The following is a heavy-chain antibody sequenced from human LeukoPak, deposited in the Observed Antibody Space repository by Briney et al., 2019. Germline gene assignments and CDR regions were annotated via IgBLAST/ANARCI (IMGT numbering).Heavy chain of an antibody. CDR2: ISGSGGIT. CDR3: AKNSTVAFDY. Sequence: PGGSLRLSCPASGFTFSSSGMTWGRQAPGKGLEWVSGISGSGGITYYADSVKGRFSISRDNSKNTLYLQMNSLRAEDTAVYYCAKNSTVAFDYWGQGTLVTVSS. V-gene: IGHV3-23*01. J-gene: IGHJ4*02. CDR1: GFTFSSSG. D-gene: IGHD4-11*01.